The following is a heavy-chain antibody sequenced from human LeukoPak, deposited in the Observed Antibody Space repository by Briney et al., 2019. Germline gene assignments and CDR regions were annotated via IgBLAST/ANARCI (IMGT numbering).Heavy chain of an antibody. Sequence: GGSLRLSCAASGFTFSPLGMNWVRQAPGRGLEWVSYISSGTSTTYYADSVKGRFTISRDNAKSSLYLQMNSLRVEDTALYYCARDPTTGPQLDYWGQGTLVTVSS. CDR2: ISSGTSTT. V-gene: IGHV3-48*04. J-gene: IGHJ4*02. D-gene: IGHD1-1*01. CDR3: ARDPTTGPQLDY. CDR1: GFTFSPLG.